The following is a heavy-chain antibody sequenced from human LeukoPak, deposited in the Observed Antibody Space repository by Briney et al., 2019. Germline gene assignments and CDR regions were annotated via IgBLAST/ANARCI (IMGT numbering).Heavy chain of an antibody. CDR1: GFTFSSYA. V-gene: IGHV3-23*01. CDR2: IRGSGGRT. CDR3: AKPYSSSGGDYYYYMDV. Sequence: QTGGSLRLSCAASGFTFSSYAMSWVRQAPGKGLEWVSAIRGSGGRTYYADSVKGRFTISRDNSRNTLYLQMNSLRAEDTAVYYCAKPYSSSGGDYYYYMDVWGKGTTVTVSS. D-gene: IGHD3-22*01. J-gene: IGHJ6*03.